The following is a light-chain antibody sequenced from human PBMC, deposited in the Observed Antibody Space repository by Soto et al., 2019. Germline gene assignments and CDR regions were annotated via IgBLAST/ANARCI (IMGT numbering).Light chain of an antibody. CDR1: SRDVGGYNF. V-gene: IGLV2-14*01. CDR2: GVT. Sequence: QSALTQPASVSGSPGQSITISCTGTSRDVGGYNFVSWYQQHPGKAPKLMIYGVTNRPSGVSNRFSGSKSGNTASLTISGLQAEDDANYYCSSFRRSNTPHVLFGGGTKLTVL. J-gene: IGLJ2*01. CDR3: SSFRRSNTPHVL.